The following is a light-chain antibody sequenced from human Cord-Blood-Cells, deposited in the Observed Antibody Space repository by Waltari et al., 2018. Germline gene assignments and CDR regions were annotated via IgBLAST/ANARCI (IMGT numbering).Light chain of an antibody. J-gene: IGKJ1*01. Sequence: EIVMTQSPATLSVSPGERATLSCRASQSVSSNLAWYQQKPGQAPRLLIYGASTRATGIPARFSGRGSGTEFTLTISSLQSEDFAVYYCQQYNNWPQTFDQGTKVEIK. V-gene: IGKV3-15*01. CDR3: QQYNNWPQT. CDR1: QSVSSN. CDR2: GAS.